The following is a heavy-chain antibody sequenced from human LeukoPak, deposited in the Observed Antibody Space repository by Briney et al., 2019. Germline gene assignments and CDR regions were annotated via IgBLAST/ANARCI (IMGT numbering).Heavy chain of an antibody. Sequence: PGGSLRLSCAASGFTFSSYAMSWVRQAPGKGLEWVSSISGNSGRTYYADSVKGRFTISRDNAKNSLYLQMNSLRAEDTAVYYCARRGAYSSSWYWEDYFDYWGQGTLVTVSS. D-gene: IGHD6-13*01. V-gene: IGHV3-23*01. J-gene: IGHJ4*02. CDR3: ARRGAYSSSWYWEDYFDY. CDR2: ISGNSGRT. CDR1: GFTFSSYA.